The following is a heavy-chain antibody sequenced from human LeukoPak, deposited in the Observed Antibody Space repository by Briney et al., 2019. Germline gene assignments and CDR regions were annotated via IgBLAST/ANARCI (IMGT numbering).Heavy chain of an antibody. J-gene: IGHJ4*02. CDR2: INHSGST. D-gene: IGHD6-13*01. CDR3: ARQVQHGGNWYPFDA. V-gene: IGHV4-34*01. CDR1: GGSFSGYY. Sequence: SETLSLTCAVYGGSFSGYYWSWIRQPPGKGLEWIGEINHSGSTNYNPSLKSRVTISVDTSKNQFSLSLFSVTAADTAVYFCARQVQHGGNWYPFDAWGQGALVAVSS.